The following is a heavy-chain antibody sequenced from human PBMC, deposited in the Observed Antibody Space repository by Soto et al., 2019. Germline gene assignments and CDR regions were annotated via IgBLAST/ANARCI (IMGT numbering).Heavy chain of an antibody. V-gene: IGHV3-21*01. CDR2: VTSGSTYI. CDR3: ARGNGGY. J-gene: IGHJ4*02. Sequence: EVQLVECGGGLVKPGGSLRLSCAASGFTFSSYSLNWVSQAPGKGLEWVSSVTSGSTYIYYADSVTGRFTISRDNAKNSLYLQMNSLRAEDTAVYYCARGNGGYCGQGTLVTVSS. CDR1: GFTFSSYS. D-gene: IGHD2-8*01.